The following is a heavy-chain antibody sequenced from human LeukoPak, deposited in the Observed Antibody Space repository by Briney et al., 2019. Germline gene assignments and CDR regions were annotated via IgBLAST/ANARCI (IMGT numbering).Heavy chain of an antibody. CDR1: GFTFGDYA. J-gene: IGHJ6*02. V-gene: IGHV3-49*04. CDR2: IRSKAYGGTT. D-gene: IGHD3-22*01. CDR3: TRDPYYDSSGSGMDV. Sequence: GRSLRLSCTASGFTFGDYAMSWVRQAPGKGLEWVGFIRSKAYGGTTEYAASVKGRFTIPRDDSKSIAYLQMNSLKTEDTAVYYCTRDPYYDSSGSGMDVWGQGTTVTVSS.